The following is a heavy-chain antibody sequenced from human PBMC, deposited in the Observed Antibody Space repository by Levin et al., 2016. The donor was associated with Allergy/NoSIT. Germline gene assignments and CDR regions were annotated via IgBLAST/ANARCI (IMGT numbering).Heavy chain of an antibody. D-gene: IGHD4-23*01. V-gene: IGHV3-30-3*01. CDR1: GFTFSSYA. Sequence: GGSLRLSCAASGFTFSSYAMHWVRQAPGKGLEWVAVISYDGSNKYYADSVKGRFTISRDNSKNTLYLQMNSLRAEDTAVYYCASFGDYGGTDYWGQGTLVTVSS. CDR3: ASFGDYGGTDY. CDR2: ISYDGSNK. J-gene: IGHJ4*02.